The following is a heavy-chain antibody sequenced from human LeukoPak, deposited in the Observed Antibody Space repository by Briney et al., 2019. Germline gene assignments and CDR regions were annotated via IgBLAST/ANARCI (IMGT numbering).Heavy chain of an antibody. CDR1: GYTFTGYY. CDR2: INPNSGGT. D-gene: IGHD6-19*01. V-gene: IGHV1-2*02. Sequence: GASVKLSCKASGYTFTGYYMHWVRQAPGQGLEWMGWINPNSGGTNYAQKFQGRVTMTRDTSISTAYMELSRLRSDDTAVYYCARDSGGYSSGWYYDLLDYWGQGTLVTVSS. CDR3: ARDSGGYSSGWYYDLLDY. J-gene: IGHJ4*02.